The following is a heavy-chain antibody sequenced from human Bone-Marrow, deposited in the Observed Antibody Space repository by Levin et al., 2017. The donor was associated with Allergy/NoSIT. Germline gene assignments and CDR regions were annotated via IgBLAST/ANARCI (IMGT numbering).Heavy chain of an antibody. V-gene: IGHV1-2*02. D-gene: IGHD3-10*02. CDR1: GYTFDGYY. CDR2: INPYTGDT. Sequence: GESLKISCKASGYTFDGYYIHWLRQAPGHGPEWMGWINPYTGDTFSAQKFQGRVTLTTDTPMSEAYMELKSLRSDDTAMYYCARDSRGMFGAFGEELESWGQGTQVIVSP. CDR3: ARDSRGMFGAFGEELES. J-gene: IGHJ5*02.